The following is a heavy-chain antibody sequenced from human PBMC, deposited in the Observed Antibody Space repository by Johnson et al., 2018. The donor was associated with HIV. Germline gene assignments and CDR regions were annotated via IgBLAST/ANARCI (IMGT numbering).Heavy chain of an antibody. Sequence: VQLVESGGGLVQPGGSLRLSCAASGFTFSSYAMSWVRQAPGKGLEWVSAISGSGSTIYYADSVKGRFTISRDNAKNSLYLQMNSLRAEDTAVYYCARDRGGNWGGDAFDFWGQGTMVTVSS. V-gene: IGHV3-48*04. CDR1: GFTFSSYA. D-gene: IGHD7-27*01. CDR3: ARDRGGNWGGDAFDF. CDR2: ISGSGSTI. J-gene: IGHJ3*01.